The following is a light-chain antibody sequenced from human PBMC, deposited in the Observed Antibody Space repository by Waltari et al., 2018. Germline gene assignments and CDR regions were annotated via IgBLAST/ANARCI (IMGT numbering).Light chain of an antibody. CDR1: SSDVGGYNY. Sequence: QSALTQPASGSGSPGQSITISCTGTSSDVGGYNYVSWYQQHPGKAPKLMIYEVSNRPSGVSNRFSGSKSGNTASLTISGLQAEDEADYYCSSYTSSSTLFGGGTKLT. J-gene: IGLJ2*01. V-gene: IGLV2-14*01. CDR3: SSYTSSSTL. CDR2: EVS.